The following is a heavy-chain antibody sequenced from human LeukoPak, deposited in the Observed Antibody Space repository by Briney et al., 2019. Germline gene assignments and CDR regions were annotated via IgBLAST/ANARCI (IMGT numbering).Heavy chain of an antibody. CDR3: AKDYRYAIAAPGRQYNWFDS. V-gene: IGHV3-23*01. Sequence: GGSLRLSCAASGFTFSSYALSWVRQAPGKGLEWVSAISGSGGNTYYVDSVQARFTISRDKSKDTLYLQMNSLRAEDTAVYFCAKDYRYAIAAPGRQYNWFDSWGQGTLVTVSS. D-gene: IGHD6-13*01. CDR1: GFTFSSYA. CDR2: ISGSGGNT. J-gene: IGHJ5*01.